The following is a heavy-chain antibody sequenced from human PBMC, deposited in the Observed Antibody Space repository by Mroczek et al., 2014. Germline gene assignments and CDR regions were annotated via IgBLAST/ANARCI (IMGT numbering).Heavy chain of an antibody. V-gene: IGHV4-59*01. CDR1: GGSISSYY. CDR3: ARVVNVNYYYYYMDV. CDR2: IYYSGST. J-gene: IGHJ6*03. Sequence: QVQLQESGPGLVKPSETLSLTCTVSGGSISSYYWSWIRQPPGKGLEWIGYIYYSGSTNYNPSLKSRVTISVDTSKNQFSLKLSSVTAADTAVYYCARVVNVNYYYYYMDVWGKGTTVTVSS. D-gene: IGHD3-22*01.